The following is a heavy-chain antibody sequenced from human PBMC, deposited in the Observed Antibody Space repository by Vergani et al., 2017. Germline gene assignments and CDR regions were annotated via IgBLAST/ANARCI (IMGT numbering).Heavy chain of an antibody. D-gene: IGHD3-10*01. Sequence: QVQLVESGGGVVQPGRSLRLSCAASGFTFSSYGMHWVRQAPGKGLEWVAVISYDGSNKYYADSVKGRFTISRDNSKNTLYLQMNSPRAEDTAVYYCAKDGAPPLFLQIWFGELGGWFDPWGQGTLVTVSS. J-gene: IGHJ5*02. CDR1: GFTFSSYG. CDR2: ISYDGSNK. CDR3: AKDGAPPLFLQIWFGELGGWFDP. V-gene: IGHV3-30*18.